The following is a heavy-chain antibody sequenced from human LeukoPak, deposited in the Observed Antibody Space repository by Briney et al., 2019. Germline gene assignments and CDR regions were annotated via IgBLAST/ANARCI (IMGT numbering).Heavy chain of an antibody. CDR1: GGTFTSYA. J-gene: IGHJ4*02. CDR3: ARRGYYDSSGYYCLDY. Sequence: SVKVSCKASGGTFTSYAISWVRQAPGQGLEWMGGIIPIFGTANYAQKFQGRVTITADESTSTAYMELSSLRSEDTAVYYCARRGYYDSSGYYCLDYWGQGTLVTVSS. D-gene: IGHD3-22*01. CDR2: IIPIFGTA. V-gene: IGHV1-69*01.